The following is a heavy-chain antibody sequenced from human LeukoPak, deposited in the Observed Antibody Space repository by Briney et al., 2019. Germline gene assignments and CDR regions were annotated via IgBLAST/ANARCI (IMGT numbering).Heavy chain of an antibody. Sequence: PSETLSLTCTVSGGSISSGGYYWSWIRQPPGKGLEWIGYIYHSGSTYYNPSLKSRVTISVGRSKNQFSLKLSSVTAADTAVYYCARDTPSSLARGYMDVWGKGTTVTVSS. CDR3: ARDTPSSLARGYMDV. J-gene: IGHJ6*03. CDR1: GGSISSGGYY. V-gene: IGHV4-30-2*01. D-gene: IGHD1-26*01. CDR2: IYHSGST.